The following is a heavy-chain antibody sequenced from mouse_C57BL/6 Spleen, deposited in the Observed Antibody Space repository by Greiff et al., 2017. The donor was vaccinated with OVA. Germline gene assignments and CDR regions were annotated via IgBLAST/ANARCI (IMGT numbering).Heavy chain of an antibody. Sequence: EVHLVESGGDLVKPGGSLKLSCAASGFTFSSYGMSWVRQTPDKRLEWVATISSGGSYTYYPDSVKGRFTISRDNAKNTLYLQMSSLKSEDTAMYYCARRGALYYFDYWGQGTTLTVSS. CDR2: ISSGGSYT. J-gene: IGHJ2*01. V-gene: IGHV5-6*01. CDR1: GFTFSSYG. CDR3: ARRGALYYFDY.